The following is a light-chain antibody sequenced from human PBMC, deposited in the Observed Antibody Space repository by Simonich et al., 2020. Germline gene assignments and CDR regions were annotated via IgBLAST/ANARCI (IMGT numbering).Light chain of an antibody. CDR3: QQYYSTPLT. CDR1: QSVLYSSNNKNY. V-gene: IGKV4-1*01. Sequence: DIVMTQYPDSLAVSLGERDTINCNSSQSVLYSSNNKNYFAWYQQKPGQPPKLLIYWASTRESGVPDRFSGSGSGTDFTLTISSLQAEDVAVYYCQQYYSTPLTFGGGTKVEIK. J-gene: IGKJ4*01. CDR2: WAS.